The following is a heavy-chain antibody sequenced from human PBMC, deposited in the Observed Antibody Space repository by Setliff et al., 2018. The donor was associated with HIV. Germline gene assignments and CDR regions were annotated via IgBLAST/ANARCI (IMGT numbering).Heavy chain of an antibody. J-gene: IGHJ4*02. CDR2: THYRSRWYS. Sequence: SQTLSLTCAISGDNVSSDRTAWNWIRQSPSRGLEWLGRTHYRSRWYSDYATFVKSRITINPDTSKSRFSLQLNSVTPEDTAVYFCARAGTTMAATGYYFDHWGQGTLVTVSS. D-gene: IGHD6-13*01. CDR3: ARAGTTMAATGYYFDH. V-gene: IGHV6-1*01. CDR1: GDNVSSDRTA.